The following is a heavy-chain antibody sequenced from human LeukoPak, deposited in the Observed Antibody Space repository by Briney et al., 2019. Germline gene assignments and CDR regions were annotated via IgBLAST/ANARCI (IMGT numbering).Heavy chain of an antibody. J-gene: IGHJ4*02. CDR3: ARGAGEYNYGYYFDS. D-gene: IGHD5-18*01. Sequence: PSETLSLTCTVSGGSISPYYWGWIRQPPGKGLEFVGSIHYSGSANYNPSLKSRVAISLETSKNQFSLNLSSVTAADTAMYFCARGAGEYNYGYYFDSWGQGTLVSVSS. V-gene: IGHV4-59*01. CDR2: IHYSGSA. CDR1: GGSISPYY.